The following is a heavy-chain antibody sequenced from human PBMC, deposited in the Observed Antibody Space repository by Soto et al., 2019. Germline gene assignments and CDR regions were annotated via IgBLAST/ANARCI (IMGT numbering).Heavy chain of an antibody. CDR1: GFTFDDYA. CDR3: AKADEAAGLFDY. J-gene: IGHJ4*02. CDR2: ISWNSGSI. D-gene: IGHD6-13*01. V-gene: IGHV3-9*01. Sequence: EVQLVESGGGLVQPGRSLRLSCAASGFTFDDYAMHWVPQAPGKGLEWVSGISWNSGSIGYADSVKGRFTISRDNAKNSLYLQMNSLRAEDTALYYCAKADEAAGLFDYWGQGTLVTVSS.